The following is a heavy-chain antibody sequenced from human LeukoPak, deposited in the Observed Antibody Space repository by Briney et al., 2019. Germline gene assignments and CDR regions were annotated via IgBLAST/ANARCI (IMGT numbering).Heavy chain of an antibody. CDR3: ARSTTYFDY. Sequence: RGSLRLSCAASGFIFSSYWMSWVRQAPGNGREWVANIKQDGSEKYYVDSVKGRFTISRDNAKNSLYLQMNSLRAEDTAVYYCARSTTYFDYWGQGTLVTVSS. CDR2: IKQDGSEK. D-gene: IGHD4-17*01. V-gene: IGHV3-7*04. J-gene: IGHJ4*02. CDR1: GFIFSSYW.